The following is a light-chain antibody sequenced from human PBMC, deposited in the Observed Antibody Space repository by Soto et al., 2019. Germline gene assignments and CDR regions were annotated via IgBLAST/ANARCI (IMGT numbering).Light chain of an antibody. CDR2: EVS. J-gene: IGLJ3*02. CDR3: SSYAGCNTWV. V-gene: IGLV2-8*01. Sequence: QSALTQPPSASGSPGQSVTISCTGTSSDVGGYNYVSWYQQHRGKAPKLMIYEVSQRPSGVPDRFSCSKSATTASLAVSCVQAEDEDNDYCSSYAGCNTWVFGGGTKLTVL. CDR1: SSDVGGYNY.